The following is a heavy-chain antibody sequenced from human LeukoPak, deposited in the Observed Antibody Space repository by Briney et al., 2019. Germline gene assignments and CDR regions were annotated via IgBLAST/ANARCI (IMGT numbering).Heavy chain of an antibody. D-gene: IGHD2-2*01. J-gene: IGHJ4*02. V-gene: IGHV3-7*01. CDR3: ATSRSFDY. CDR2: IKQDGSEK. CDR1: GFTFSSYW. Sequence: GGSLRLSCAASGFTFSSYWMTWVRQARGRGLEWVANIKQDGSEKYYVDSVKGRFTISRDNAKNSLYLQMNSLRAEDTAVYYCATSRSFDYWGQGTLVTVSS.